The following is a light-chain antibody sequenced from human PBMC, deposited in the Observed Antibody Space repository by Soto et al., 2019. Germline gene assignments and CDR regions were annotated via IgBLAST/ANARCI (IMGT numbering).Light chain of an antibody. V-gene: IGLV1-40*01. Sequence: QSVLTQPPSVSGAPGQRVTISCTGSSSNIGAGYGVHWYQQLPGAAPKLLIYDNTNRPSGVPDRFSGSQSDTSASLAITGLQAEDEADYYCQTADTTLSVVFGGGTKLTVL. CDR2: DNT. CDR1: SSNIGAGYG. J-gene: IGLJ2*01. CDR3: QTADTTLSVV.